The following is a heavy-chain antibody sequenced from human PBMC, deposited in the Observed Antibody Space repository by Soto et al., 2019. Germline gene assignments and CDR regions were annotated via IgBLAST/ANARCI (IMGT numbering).Heavy chain of an antibody. D-gene: IGHD5-12*01. Sequence: QVQLQESGPGLVKPSETLSLTCTVSGGSISHYFWNWIRQPAGKGLEWIGRIYGSGITDYNPSLNSRVTISIDASKNQFSLTVTSVTAADTAIYYCARERREQIPSGYDIDCWGQGTLVTVSS. CDR3: ARERREQIPSGYDIDC. J-gene: IGHJ4*02. V-gene: IGHV4-4*07. CDR2: IYGSGIT. CDR1: GGSISHYF.